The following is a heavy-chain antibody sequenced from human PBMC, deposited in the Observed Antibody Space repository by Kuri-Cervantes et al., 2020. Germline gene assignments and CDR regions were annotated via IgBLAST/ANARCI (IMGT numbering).Heavy chain of an antibody. V-gene: IGHV4-34*01. Sequence: SCAVYGGSFSGYYWSWIRQPPGKGLEWIGEINHSGSTNYNPSLKSRVTISVDTSKNQFSLKLSSVTAADTAVYYCAREGQVVPAAQSPNYYYYGMDVWGQGTTVTVSS. CDR1: GGSFSGYY. CDR3: AREGQVVPAAQSPNYYYYGMDV. D-gene: IGHD2-2*01. CDR2: INHSGST. J-gene: IGHJ6*02.